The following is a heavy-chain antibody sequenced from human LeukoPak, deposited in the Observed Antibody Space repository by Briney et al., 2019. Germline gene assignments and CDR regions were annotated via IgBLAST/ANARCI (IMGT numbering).Heavy chain of an antibody. CDR2: TRNKANSYTT. J-gene: IGHJ3*02. CDR1: GFTFSDHY. V-gene: IGHV3-72*01. Sequence: PGGSLRLSCAASGFTFSDHYMDWVRQAPGKGLEWVGRTRNKANSYTTEYAASVKGRFTISRDDSKSSLYLRMNSLKTEDTAVYYCARAPDAFDIWGQGTMVTVSS. CDR3: ARAPDAFDI.